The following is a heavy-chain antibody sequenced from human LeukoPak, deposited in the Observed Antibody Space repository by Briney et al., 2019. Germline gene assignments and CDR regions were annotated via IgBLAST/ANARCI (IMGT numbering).Heavy chain of an antibody. V-gene: IGHV1-2*02. CDR2: INPNSGGT. D-gene: IGHD2-2*01. Sequence: ASVKVSCKASGYTFTGYYMHWVRQAPGQGLEWMGWINPNSGGTNYAQKFQGRVTMTRDTSISTAYKELSRLRSDDTAVYYCARERGFIVVVPAANDAFDIWGQGTMVTVSS. CDR1: GYTFTGYY. CDR3: ARERGFIVVVPAANDAFDI. J-gene: IGHJ3*02.